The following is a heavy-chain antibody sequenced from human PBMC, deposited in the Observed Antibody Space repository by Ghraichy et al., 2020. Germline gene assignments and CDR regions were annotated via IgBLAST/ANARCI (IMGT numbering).Heavy chain of an antibody. V-gene: IGHV3-30*18. CDR3: AKGINGGYDADAFDI. CDR1: GFTFSSYG. D-gene: IGHD5-12*01. J-gene: IGHJ3*02. Sequence: GGSLRLSCAASGFTFSSYGMHWVRQAPGKGLEWVAVISYDGSNKYYADSVKGRFTISRDNSKNTLYLQMNSLRAEDTAVYYCAKGINGGYDADAFDIWGQGTMVTVSS. CDR2: ISYDGSNK.